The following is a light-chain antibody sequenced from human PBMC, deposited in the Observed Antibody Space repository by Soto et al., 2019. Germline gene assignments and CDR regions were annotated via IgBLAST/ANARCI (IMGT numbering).Light chain of an antibody. V-gene: IGLV2-23*02. Sequence: SSPTQPAPLSVAPGQSITLSLPRNTHDVGSYDLVSWYQHHPGKAPKLLIYEVSKRPSGVSDRFSGSKSGNTASLTISGLQTEDEADYYCCSFAGSSNLYVFGTGTKVTVL. CDR1: THDVGSYDL. J-gene: IGLJ1*01. CDR2: EVS. CDR3: CSFAGSSNLYV.